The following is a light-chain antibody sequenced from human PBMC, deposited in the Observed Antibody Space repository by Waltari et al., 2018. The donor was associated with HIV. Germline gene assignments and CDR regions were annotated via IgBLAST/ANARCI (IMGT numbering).Light chain of an antibody. CDR1: NLGDKS. V-gene: IGLV3-21*04. CDR3: QMWNGDSFHPGV. CDR2: FFY. Sequence: SDVLTQAPAVSVAPGATATISCEGHNLGDKSVHWYQQKPGQAPILVIPFFYARPSGIPERFSGSRSGNTATLTISRVEAGDEADYHCQMWNGDSFHPGVFGGGTRLTVL. J-gene: IGLJ3*02.